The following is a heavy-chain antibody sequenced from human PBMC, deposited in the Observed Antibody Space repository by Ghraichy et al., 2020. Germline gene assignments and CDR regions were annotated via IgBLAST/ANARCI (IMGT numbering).Heavy chain of an antibody. CDR2: ISDSGSA. Sequence: SGTLSLTCAVSGGSISGYYLSWIRQPPGKGLEWIGFISDSGSAYYKSSLKSRVTISLDTSSKSFSLKMKSVTAADTVVYYCERGHTYSGYRDYWGQGTLVTVSS. V-gene: IGHV4-59*01. CDR1: GGSISGYY. CDR3: ERGHTYSGYRDY. J-gene: IGHJ4*02. D-gene: IGHD5-12*01.